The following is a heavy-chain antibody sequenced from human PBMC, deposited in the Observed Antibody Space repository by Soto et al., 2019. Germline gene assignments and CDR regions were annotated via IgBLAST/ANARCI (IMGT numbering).Heavy chain of an antibody. Sequence: VQLQESGPGLVKPSETLSLTCTVSGGSISSYYWSWIRQPPGKGLEWIGYIYYSGSTNYNPSLKSRVTISVDTSKNQFSLKLSSVTAADTAVYYCAREQWLGRPFDYWGQGTLVTVSS. CDR3: AREQWLGRPFDY. J-gene: IGHJ4*02. D-gene: IGHD6-19*01. V-gene: IGHV4-59*01. CDR2: IYYSGST. CDR1: GGSISSYY.